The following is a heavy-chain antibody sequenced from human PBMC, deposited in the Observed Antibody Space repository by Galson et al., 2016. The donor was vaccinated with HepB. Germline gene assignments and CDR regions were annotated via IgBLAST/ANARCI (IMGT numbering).Heavy chain of an antibody. V-gene: IGHV3-23*01. CDR2: ISASGGST. D-gene: IGHD6-13*01. J-gene: IGHJ6*03. CDR1: GLTFSNYA. Sequence: SLRLSCAASGLTFSNYAMTWVRQAPGKGLEWVSAISASGGSTYYADSVRGRFTISRDNSKNTLYLQMNSLRAEDTAVYYCAKAVAAGPSYYYYYYMDVWGKGTTVTVSS. CDR3: AKAVAAGPSYYYYYYMDV.